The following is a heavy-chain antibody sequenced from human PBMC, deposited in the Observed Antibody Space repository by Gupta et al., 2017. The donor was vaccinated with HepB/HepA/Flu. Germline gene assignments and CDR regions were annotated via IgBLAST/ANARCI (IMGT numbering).Heavy chain of an antibody. D-gene: IGHD3-3*01. V-gene: IGHV4-31*03. Sequence: QVQLQESGPGLVKPSQTLSLTCTVSGGSISSGGYYWSWIRQHPGKGLEWIGYIYYSGSTYYNPSLKSRVTISVDTSKNQFSLKLSSVTAADTAVYYCARDRIYDFWSGFPRGAFDIWGQGTMVTVSS. CDR3: ARDRIYDFWSGFPRGAFDI. J-gene: IGHJ3*02. CDR1: GGSISSGGYY. CDR2: IYYSGST.